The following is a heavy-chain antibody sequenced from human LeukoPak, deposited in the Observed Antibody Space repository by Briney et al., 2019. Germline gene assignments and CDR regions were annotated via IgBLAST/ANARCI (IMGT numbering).Heavy chain of an antibody. D-gene: IGHD3-10*01. CDR2: ISSSGSTI. J-gene: IGHJ4*02. Sequence: GGSLRLSCAASGFTFSSYEMNWVRQAPGKGLEWVSYISSSGSTIYYADSVKGRFTISRDNAKNSLYLQMNSLRAEDTAVYYCAVTYYYGSGSYYPFDYWGQGTLVTVSS. CDR1: GFTFSSYE. V-gene: IGHV3-48*03. CDR3: AVTYYYGSGSYYPFDY.